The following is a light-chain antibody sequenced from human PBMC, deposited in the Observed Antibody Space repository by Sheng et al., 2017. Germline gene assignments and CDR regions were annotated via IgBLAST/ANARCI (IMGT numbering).Light chain of an antibody. Sequence: DIQMTQSPSTLSASVGDSITITCRASQSVSRWVAWYQQKPGKAPKLLIYKASSLESGVPSRFSGSGSGTEFTLTISSLQPDDFATYYCQQYNSYSPFGQGTKVEIK. CDR3: QQYNSYSP. J-gene: IGKJ1*01. CDR2: KAS. CDR1: QSVSRW. V-gene: IGKV1-5*03.